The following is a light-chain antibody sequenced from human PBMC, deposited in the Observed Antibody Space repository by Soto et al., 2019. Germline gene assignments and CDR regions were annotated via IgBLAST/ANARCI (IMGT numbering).Light chain of an antibody. V-gene: IGKV1-6*01. CDR3: LQDYNYPWT. CDR2: AAS. J-gene: IGKJ1*01. Sequence: AIQMTQSPSSLSASVGDRVTITCRASQDIRNDLGWYQQKPGKAPELLIFAASNLQGEVPSRFSGSGSGTDFTLTISSLQPEDFATYYCLQDYNYPWTFGQGTKVEIE. CDR1: QDIRND.